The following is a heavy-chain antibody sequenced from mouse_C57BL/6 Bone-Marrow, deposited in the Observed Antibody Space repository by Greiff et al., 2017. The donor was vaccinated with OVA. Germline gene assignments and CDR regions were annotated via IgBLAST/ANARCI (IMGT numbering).Heavy chain of an antibody. CDR1: GFNIKDDY. J-gene: IGHJ1*03. Sequence: VQLQQSGAELVRPGASVKLSCTASGFNIKDDYMHWVKQRPEQGLEWIGWIDTENGDTEYASKFQGKATITADTSSNTAYLQLSSLTSEDTAVYYCTRVATGHWYFDVWGTGTTVTVSS. D-gene: IGHD1-1*01. V-gene: IGHV14-4*01. CDR2: IDTENGDT. CDR3: TRVATGHWYFDV.